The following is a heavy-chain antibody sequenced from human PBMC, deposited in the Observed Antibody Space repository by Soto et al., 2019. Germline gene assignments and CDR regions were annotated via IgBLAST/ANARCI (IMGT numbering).Heavy chain of an antibody. CDR2: IYYSGST. CDR1: GGSISSSSYY. V-gene: IGHV4-39*01. CDR3: ARRRGFTSSSGSNYFDY. D-gene: IGHD6-6*01. J-gene: IGHJ4*02. Sequence: SETLSLTCTVSGGSISSSSYYWGWIRQPPGKGLEWIGSIYYSGSTYYNPSLKSRVTISVDTSKNQFSLKLSSVTAADTAVYYCARRRGFTSSSGSNYFDYWGQGTLVTVSS.